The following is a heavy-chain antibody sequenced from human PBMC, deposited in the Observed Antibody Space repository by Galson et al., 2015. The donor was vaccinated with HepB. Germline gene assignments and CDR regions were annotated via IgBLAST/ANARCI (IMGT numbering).Heavy chain of an antibody. CDR2: ISRRAGTR. CDR3: ARVGNSFDM. CDR1: AFADSVHV. J-gene: IGHJ3*02. D-gene: IGHD2/OR15-2a*01. V-gene: IGHV3-48*03. Sequence: SLGVACVAAAFADSVHVRHWVAQAPGEGLGVISYISRRAGTRYSAASVKGGFTIARDNRKNLLYLQMNSLRVEDTAVYYCARVGNSFDMWGQGTMVTVSS.